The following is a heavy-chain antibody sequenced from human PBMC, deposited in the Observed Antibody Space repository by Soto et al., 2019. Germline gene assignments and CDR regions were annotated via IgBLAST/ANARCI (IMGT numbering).Heavy chain of an antibody. V-gene: IGHV3-21*01. CDR1: GFTFSSYS. J-gene: IGHJ5*02. Sequence: VGSLRLSCAASGFTFSSYSMNWVRQAPGKGLEWVSSISGSSSYIYYADSVKGRFTISRDNAKNPLYLQMNSLRAEDTAVYYCARDGRFDPWGQGTLVTVSS. CDR3: ARDGRFDP. CDR2: ISGSSSYI.